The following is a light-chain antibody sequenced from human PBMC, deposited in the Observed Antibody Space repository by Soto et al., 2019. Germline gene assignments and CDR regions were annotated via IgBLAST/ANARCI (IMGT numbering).Light chain of an antibody. CDR1: QDIDIW. CDR2: GAS. V-gene: IGKV1-12*01. J-gene: IGKJ4*01. CDR3: QQADSFPLT. Sequence: DIQMTQSPSSLSASVGDRVTITCRASQDIDIWLAWYQQKPGKAPNLLIYGASSLRSGVPSRFRGRGSGTDFSLTITSLQPEDFATYYCQQADSFPLTFGGGTKVDIK.